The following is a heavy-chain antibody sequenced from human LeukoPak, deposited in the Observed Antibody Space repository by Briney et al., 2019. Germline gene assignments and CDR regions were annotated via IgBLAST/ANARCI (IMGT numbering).Heavy chain of an antibody. J-gene: IGHJ6*02. V-gene: IGHV3-13*01. CDR1: GFTFSSYD. CDR2: IGTAGDT. CDR3: ARAFGSYGSGSYYTPYYYYGMDV. D-gene: IGHD3-10*01. Sequence: GGSLRLSCAASGFTFSSYDMHWVRQATGKGLEWVSAIGTAGDTYYPGSVKGRFTISRENAKNSLYLQMNSLRAGDTAVYYCARAFGSYGSGSYYTPYYYYGMDVWGQGTTVTVSS.